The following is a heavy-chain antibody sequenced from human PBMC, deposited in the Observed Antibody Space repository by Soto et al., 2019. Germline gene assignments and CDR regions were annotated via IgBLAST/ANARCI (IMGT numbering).Heavy chain of an antibody. CDR2: IYNIGST. V-gene: IGHV4-59*08. CDR3: ARLNGYCISTNCHGYYGMDV. CDR1: GGSISGYY. J-gene: IGHJ6*02. Sequence: SETLSLTCTVSGGSISGYYWSWLRQPPGKGLEWIGYIYNIGSTNYNPSLRGRVTMSIDTSQEQFSLKPSSVTATDTAVYYCARLNGYCISTNCHGYYGMDVWGQGTTVTVSS. D-gene: IGHD2-2*03.